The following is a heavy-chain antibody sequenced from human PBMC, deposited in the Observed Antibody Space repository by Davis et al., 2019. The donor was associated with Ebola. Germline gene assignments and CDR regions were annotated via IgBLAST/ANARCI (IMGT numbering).Heavy chain of an antibody. Sequence: SGPTLAQPTQTLTLTCSFSGFALSTPGMSVTWIRQSTGKALEWLAVIDLNDSKYYRTSLKTRLTISKDTSKNQMVLTMPNMDPVDSATYCCARVARKRFQAFRWGSEYNYYFYMDVWGKGTWVTVSS. CDR1: GFALSTPGMS. D-gene: IGHD3-16*01. CDR3: ARVARKRFQAFRWGSEYNYYFYMDV. J-gene: IGHJ6*03. CDR2: IDLNDSK. V-gene: IGHV2-70*01.